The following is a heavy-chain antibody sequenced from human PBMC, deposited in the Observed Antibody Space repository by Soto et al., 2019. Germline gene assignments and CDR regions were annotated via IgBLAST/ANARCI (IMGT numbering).Heavy chain of an antibody. D-gene: IGHD2-2*01. CDR2: INPETGAT. J-gene: IGHJ6*02. CDR3: ARERYQVISDGMDV. Sequence: ASVKVSCKASGYTFTGYYVHWVREAPGLGLEWMGWINPETGATSYAQKFQGRVTLSRDTSINTAYLELSSLRFDDAAVYFCARERYQVISDGMDVWGQGTTVTVSS. CDR1: GYTFTGYY. V-gene: IGHV1-2*02.